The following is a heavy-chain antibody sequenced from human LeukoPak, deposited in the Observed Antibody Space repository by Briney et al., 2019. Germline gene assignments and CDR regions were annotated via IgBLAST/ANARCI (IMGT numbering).Heavy chain of an antibody. V-gene: IGHV3-7*01. CDR2: INQDGSEK. J-gene: IGHJ4*02. Sequence: PGGSLRLSCAASGFTVGIYWTNWVRQAPRKRLEWVANINQDGSEKYYVDSVKGRFTISRDNGKNSLYLQLNRLRDEDTAVYYCAREGRGEYFDYWGQGTLVTVSS. CDR3: AREGRGEYFDY. CDR1: GFTVGIYW. D-gene: IGHD3-10*01.